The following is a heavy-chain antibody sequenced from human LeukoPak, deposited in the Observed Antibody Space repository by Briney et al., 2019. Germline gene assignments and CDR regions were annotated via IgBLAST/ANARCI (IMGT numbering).Heavy chain of an antibody. J-gene: IGHJ4*02. Sequence: SGTLSLTCSVSGDSISYYYWSWIRQPVEKGLEWIGRIYSSGSTNYNPSLKSRVTMSVDTSKNQFSLKVSSVTAADTAVYYCARDAGYSGYVLIDYWGQGILVTVSS. CDR3: ARDAGYSGYVLIDY. CDR1: GDSISYYY. D-gene: IGHD5-12*01. CDR2: IYSSGST. V-gene: IGHV4-4*07.